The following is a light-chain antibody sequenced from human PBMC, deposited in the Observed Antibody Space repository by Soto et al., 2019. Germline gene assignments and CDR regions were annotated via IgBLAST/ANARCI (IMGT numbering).Light chain of an antibody. Sequence: DVQMTQAPSSLSASVGDRVTITCRASQGISKYLAWYQQKPGKVPKLLIYAASILQSGVPSRFSGSGSGTDFTLSISSLQPEAVATYYCQKYNSATRTFGGRTKVEI. CDR3: QKYNSATRT. CDR2: AAS. J-gene: IGKJ4*01. V-gene: IGKV1-27*01. CDR1: QGISKY.